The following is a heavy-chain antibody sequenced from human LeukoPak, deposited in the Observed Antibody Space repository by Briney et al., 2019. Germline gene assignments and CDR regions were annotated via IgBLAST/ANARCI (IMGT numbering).Heavy chain of an antibody. Sequence: ASVKVSCEASGYTFTGYYMHWVRQAPGQGLEWMGWINPNSGGTNYAQKFQGRVTMTRDTSISTAYMELSRLRSDDTAVYYCARVRNTVTPFDYWGQGTLVTVSS. CDR2: INPNSGGT. CDR1: GYTFTGYY. CDR3: ARVRNTVTPFDY. V-gene: IGHV1-2*02. D-gene: IGHD4-17*01. J-gene: IGHJ4*02.